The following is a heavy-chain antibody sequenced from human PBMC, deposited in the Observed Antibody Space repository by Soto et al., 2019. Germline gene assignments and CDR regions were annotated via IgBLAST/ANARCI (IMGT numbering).Heavy chain of an antibody. CDR1: GYGFTNLW. CDR3: ARRLSSSPYYYYAMDV. Sequence: ESLKISCKGVGYGFTNLWIGWVRQMPGKGLEWMGIIYPGDSDTRYSPFFQGQVTISADKSITTAYLQWSSLKASDTAVYYCARRLSSSPYYYYAMDVWGQGTTVTVSS. CDR2: IYPGDSDT. J-gene: IGHJ6*02. D-gene: IGHD6-6*01. V-gene: IGHV5-51*01.